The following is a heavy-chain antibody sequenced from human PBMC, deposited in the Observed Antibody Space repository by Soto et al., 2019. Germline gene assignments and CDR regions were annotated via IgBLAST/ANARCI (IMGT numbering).Heavy chain of an antibody. D-gene: IGHD1-26*01. V-gene: IGHV3-30*18. CDR1: GFTFSSYG. J-gene: IGHJ4*02. CDR2: ISYDGSNK. Sequence: GGSLRLSCAASGFTFSSYGMHWVRQAPGKGLEWVAVISYDGSNKYYADSVKGRFTISRDNSKNTLYLQMNSLRAEDTAVYYCAKDSTRGIVGASDYWGQGTLVTVSS. CDR3: AKDSTRGIVGASDY.